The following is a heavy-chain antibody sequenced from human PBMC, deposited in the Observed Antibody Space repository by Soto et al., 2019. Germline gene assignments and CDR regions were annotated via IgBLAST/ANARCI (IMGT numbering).Heavy chain of an antibody. CDR1: GYTFTTYG. V-gene: IGHV1-18*01. D-gene: IGHD6-13*01. J-gene: IGHJ4*02. CDR2: IIAYSGST. Sequence: QVQLVQSGAEVKKPGASVKVSCKASGYTFTTYGISWVRQAPGQGLEWMGWIIAYSGSTKFAQKLQGRVTMTTDTSTTTAYMELRSLTSDDTAVYYCARDFTKSSSWPYYFDYWGQGTLVTVSS. CDR3: ARDFTKSSSWPYYFDY.